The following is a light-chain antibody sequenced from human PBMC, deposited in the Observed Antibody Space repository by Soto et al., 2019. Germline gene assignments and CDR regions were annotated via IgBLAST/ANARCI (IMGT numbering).Light chain of an antibody. CDR2: WAS. CDR1: QSVLLTSNNKYY. V-gene: IGKV4-1*01. CDR3: QQYYTTLT. J-gene: IGKJ4*01. Sequence: EIVMTQSPDSLAVSLGERATINCKSSQSVLLTSNNKYYLAWYQQKPGQPPKVLISWASTRESGVPDRFSGSGSGTDFTLTITSLQSEDVAVYYCQQYYTTLTFGGGTKVEIK.